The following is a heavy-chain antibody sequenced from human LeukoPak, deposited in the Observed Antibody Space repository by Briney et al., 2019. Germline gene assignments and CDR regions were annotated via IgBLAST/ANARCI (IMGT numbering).Heavy chain of an antibody. D-gene: IGHD4-17*01. V-gene: IGHV1-2*02. J-gene: IGHJ1*01. CDR2: INPNSGGT. CDR3: ARPGMTTVTTDFQH. Sequence: ASVKVSCKASGYTFTGYYMHWVRQAPGQGLEWMGWINPNSGGTNYAQKFQGRVTMTRDTSISTAYMELSRLRSDDTAVYYCARPGMTTVTTDFQHWGQGTLVPVSS. CDR1: GYTFTGYY.